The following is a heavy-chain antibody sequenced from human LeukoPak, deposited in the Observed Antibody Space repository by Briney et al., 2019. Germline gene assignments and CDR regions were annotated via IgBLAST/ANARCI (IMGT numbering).Heavy chain of an antibody. J-gene: IGHJ6*03. D-gene: IGHD4-11*01. CDR2: IHASGTT. V-gene: IGHV4-4*07. Sequence: PSETLSLTCTVSGASFSHYYWSWIRQSAGKGLEWIGLIHASGTTNYNPSLKSRVTISLDESKNQFSLKVKSVIAADTAVYYCVRDVRDYTHCDYSYYYMDVWGKGTTVTVSS. CDR3: VRDVRDYTHCDYSYYYMDV. CDR1: GASFSHYY.